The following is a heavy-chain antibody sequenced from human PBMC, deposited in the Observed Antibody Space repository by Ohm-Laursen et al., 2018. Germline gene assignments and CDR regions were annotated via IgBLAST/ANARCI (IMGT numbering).Heavy chain of an antibody. CDR1: GFTFSSHW. Sequence: SLRLSCAASGFTFSSHWMNWVRQAPGKGLEWVSLLWYDGSNKLYAESVKGRFTISRDTSKKTPYLQMSALSAEDTAVYYCARDRTVYGVGNGLDALDVWGQGTMVTVSS. J-gene: IGHJ3*01. CDR2: LWYDGSNK. CDR3: ARDRTVYGVGNGLDALDV. V-gene: IGHV3-33*08. D-gene: IGHD3-3*01.